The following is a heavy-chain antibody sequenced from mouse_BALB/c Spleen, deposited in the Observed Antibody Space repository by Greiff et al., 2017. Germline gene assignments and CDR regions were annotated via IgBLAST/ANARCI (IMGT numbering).Heavy chain of an antibody. Sequence: DLVKPGASVKLSCKASGYPFTSYWINWIKQRPGQGLEWIGRIAPGSGSTYYTEMFKGKVTLTVDTSSSTAYIQLSSLSSEDSAVYFCARKGFTTATYFDVWGAGTTVTVSS. D-gene: IGHD1-2*01. V-gene: IGHV1S41*01. J-gene: IGHJ1*01. CDR1: GYPFTSYW. CDR3: ARKGFTTATYFDV. CDR2: IAPGSGST.